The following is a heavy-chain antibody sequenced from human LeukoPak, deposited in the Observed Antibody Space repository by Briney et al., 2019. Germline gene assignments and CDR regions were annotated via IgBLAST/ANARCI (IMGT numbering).Heavy chain of an antibody. D-gene: IGHD2-2*01. CDR1: GYTFTSYG. J-gene: IGHJ4*02. CDR2: INPSGGST. Sequence: ASVKVSCKASGYTFTSYGISWVRQAPGQGLEWMGIINPSGGSTSYAQKFQGRVTMTRDTSTSTVYMELSSLRSEDTAVYYCARDILSDQLLGYWGQGTLVTVSS. V-gene: IGHV1-46*01. CDR3: ARDILSDQLLGY.